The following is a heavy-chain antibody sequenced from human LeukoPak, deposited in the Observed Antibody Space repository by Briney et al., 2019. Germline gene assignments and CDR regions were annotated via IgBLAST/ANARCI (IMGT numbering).Heavy chain of an antibody. Sequence: GGSLRLSCAASGFTVSNNYMNWVRQAPGKGLEWVSGIYTGATTYYPDSLKGRFTISRDNSKNTLSLQMDSLRAEDTAVYYCARELRIVDTSMLNYYYYYYMDVWGKGTTVTVSS. J-gene: IGHJ6*03. V-gene: IGHV3-53*01. CDR2: IYTGATT. CDR1: GFTVSNNY. D-gene: IGHD5-18*01. CDR3: ARELRIVDTSMLNYYYYYYMDV.